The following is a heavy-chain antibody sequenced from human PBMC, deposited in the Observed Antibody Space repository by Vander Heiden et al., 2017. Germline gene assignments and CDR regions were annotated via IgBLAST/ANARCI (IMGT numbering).Heavy chain of an antibody. CDR2: INQDGGEK. CDR1: GFTFSSYW. V-gene: IGHV3-7*01. J-gene: IGHJ4*02. Sequence: EVQLVESGGGLVQPGGSLRRSCAASGFTFSSYWMSWVRQAPGKGLEWVANINQDGGEKYYVDSVEGRFTISRDNAKNSLHLQMNSLRAEDTAVYYCARDFSPFDYWGQGTLVTVSS. CDR3: ARDFSPFDY.